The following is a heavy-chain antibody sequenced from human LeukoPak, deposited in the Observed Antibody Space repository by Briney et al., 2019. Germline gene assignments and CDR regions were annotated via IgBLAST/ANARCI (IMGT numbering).Heavy chain of an antibody. D-gene: IGHD4-23*01. J-gene: IGHJ4*02. Sequence: SETLSLTCAVYGGAFSGYYWSWIRQPPGKGLEWIGEINHSGSTNYNPSLKSRLTISVDTSKNQFPLKLSSVTAADTAVYYCARGPNYGGNSKDFDYWGQGTLVTVSS. CDR2: INHSGST. V-gene: IGHV4-34*01. CDR1: GGAFSGYY. CDR3: ARGPNYGGNSKDFDY.